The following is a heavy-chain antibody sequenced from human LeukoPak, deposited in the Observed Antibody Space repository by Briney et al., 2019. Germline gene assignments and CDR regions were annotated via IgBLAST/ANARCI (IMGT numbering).Heavy chain of an antibody. CDR2: ISSSSSTI. V-gene: IGHV3-48*01. CDR3: ARLGPQHAFDI. CDR1: GFTFSSYS. Sequence: PGGSLRLSCAASGFTFSSYSMNWVRQAPGKGLEWVSYISSSSSTIYYADSVKGRFTISRDNAKNSLYLQMNSLRAEDTAVYYCARLGPQHAFDIWGQGTMVTVSS. J-gene: IGHJ3*02.